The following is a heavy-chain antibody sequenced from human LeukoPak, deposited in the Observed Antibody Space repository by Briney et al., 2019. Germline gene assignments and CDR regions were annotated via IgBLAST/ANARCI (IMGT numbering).Heavy chain of an antibody. CDR1: GGSLTTYY. J-gene: IGHJ4*02. V-gene: IGHV4-59*01. CDR3: ARRFGSGGYFDY. D-gene: IGHD2-15*01. CDR2: VSYSGSP. Sequence: SETLSLTCAVSGGSLTTYYWSWIRQPPGKGLEWIGYVSYSGSPNYSPSLKSRVTISGDTSKNQFSLKLSSVTAADTAVYYCARRFGSGGYFDYWGQGTLVTVSS.